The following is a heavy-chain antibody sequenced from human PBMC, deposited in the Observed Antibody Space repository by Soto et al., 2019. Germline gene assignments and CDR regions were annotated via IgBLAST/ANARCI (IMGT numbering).Heavy chain of an antibody. CDR1: GGTFNSYA. CDR2: IIPNFGTA. J-gene: IGHJ6*02. D-gene: IGHD1-20*01. Sequence: RASVKVSCEAPGGTFNSYAINWVRQAPGQGLEWMGGIIPNFGTANYAQKFQGRVTITADKSTSTAYMEVSSLRSEDTAVYYCAREKYNASPTAKYYYFGMDAWGQGTTATVSS. CDR3: AREKYNASPTAKYYYFGMDA. V-gene: IGHV1-69*06.